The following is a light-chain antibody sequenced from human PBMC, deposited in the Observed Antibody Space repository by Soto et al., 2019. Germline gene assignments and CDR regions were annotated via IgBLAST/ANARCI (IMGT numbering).Light chain of an antibody. V-gene: IGKV1-39*01. CDR1: QSISSY. Sequence: LSASLGDRLTIACRASQSISSYLNWYQQKPGKAPKLLIYAASSLQSGVPSRFSGSGSGTDFTLTISSLQPEDFATYYCQQAYSFPITFGQGTRLEIK. J-gene: IGKJ5*01. CDR3: QQAYSFPIT. CDR2: AAS.